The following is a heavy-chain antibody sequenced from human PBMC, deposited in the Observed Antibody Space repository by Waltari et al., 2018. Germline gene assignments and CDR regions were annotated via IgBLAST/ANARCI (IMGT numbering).Heavy chain of an antibody. CDR2: IYHSGST. Sequence: QVQLQESGPGLVKPSETLSLTCAVSGYSISSGYYWGWIRQPPGKGLEWIGSIYHSGSTYYNPSLKSRVTISVDTSKNQFSLKLSSVTAADTAVYYCARRYCSGGSCYRGGAFDIWGQGTMVTVSS. CDR3: ARRYCSGGSCYRGGAFDI. J-gene: IGHJ3*02. CDR1: GYSISSGYY. V-gene: IGHV4-38-2*01. D-gene: IGHD2-15*01.